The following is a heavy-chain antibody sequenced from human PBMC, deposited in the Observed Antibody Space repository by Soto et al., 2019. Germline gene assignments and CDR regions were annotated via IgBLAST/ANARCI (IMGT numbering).Heavy chain of an antibody. V-gene: IGHV3-9*01. CDR2: ISWNSGSI. CDR3: AKDMVSFHFLDIPGLAARPPYYYYGMDV. J-gene: IGHJ6*02. Sequence: GGSLRLSCAASGFTFDDYAMHWVRQAPGKGLEWVSGISWNSGSIGYADSVKGRFTISRDNAKNSLYLQMSSLRAEDTALYYCAKDMVSFHFLDIPGLAARPPYYYYGMDVWGQGTTVTVSS. D-gene: IGHD6-6*01. CDR1: GFTFDDYA.